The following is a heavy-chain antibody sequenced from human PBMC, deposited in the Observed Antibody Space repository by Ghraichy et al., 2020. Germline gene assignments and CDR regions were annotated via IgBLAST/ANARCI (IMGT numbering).Heavy chain of an antibody. V-gene: IGHV6-1*01. D-gene: IGHD6-13*01. CDR2: TYYRSKWYN. CDR3: ARTWSGYSSSWYSVLFDY. Sequence: SETLSLTCAISGDSVSSNSAAWNWIRQSPSRGLEWLGRTYYRSKWYNDYAVSVKSRITINPDTSKNQFSLQLNSVTPEDTAVYYCARTWSGYSSSWYSVLFDYWGQGTLVTVSS. J-gene: IGHJ4*02. CDR1: GDSVSSNSAA.